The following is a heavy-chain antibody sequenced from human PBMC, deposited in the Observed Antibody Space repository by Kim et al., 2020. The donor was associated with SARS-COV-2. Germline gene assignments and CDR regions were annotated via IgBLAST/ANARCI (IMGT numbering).Heavy chain of an antibody. D-gene: IGHD1-26*01. CDR3: ARASTGSYYYFDY. Sequence: SETLSLTCTVSGGSISGYYWSWIRQPAGKGLEWVGRINTSGNTNYNPSLRSRATVSVDTSKSQFSLKLTSVTAADTAVYFCARASTGSYYYFDYWGQGT. CDR2: INTSGNT. CDR1: GGSISGYY. V-gene: IGHV4-4*07. J-gene: IGHJ4*02.